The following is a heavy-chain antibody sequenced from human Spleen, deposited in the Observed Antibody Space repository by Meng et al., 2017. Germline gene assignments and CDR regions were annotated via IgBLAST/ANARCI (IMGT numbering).Heavy chain of an antibody. J-gene: IGHJ4*02. V-gene: IGHV4-61*08. D-gene: IGHD2-21*01. CDR1: SVTVYSNGCL. Sequence: QVVQQGAGPRQVGAAENLSRKASGSSVTVYSNGCLWRAARQRPGKRRGFSAYASTNNNPSMQKRGTISLNASKKQFALVLSSVMASDTTVFYCAADHRDSFDYWGQGTLVTVFS. CDR3: AADHRDSFDY. CDR2: AST.